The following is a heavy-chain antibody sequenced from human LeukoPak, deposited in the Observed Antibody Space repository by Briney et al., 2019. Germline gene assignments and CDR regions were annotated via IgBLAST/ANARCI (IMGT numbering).Heavy chain of an antibody. CDR2: ISSSGSTI. CDR1: GFTFSSYE. D-gene: IGHD3-10*01. V-gene: IGHV3-48*03. CDR3: GRDSWVRGVIHTFGY. J-gene: IGHJ4*02. Sequence: GGSLRLSCAASGFTFSSYEMNWVRQAPGKGLEWVSYISSSGSTIYYADSVKGRFTISRDNAKNSLYLQMNSLRAEDTAVYYCGRDSWVRGVIHTFGYWGQGTLVIVSS.